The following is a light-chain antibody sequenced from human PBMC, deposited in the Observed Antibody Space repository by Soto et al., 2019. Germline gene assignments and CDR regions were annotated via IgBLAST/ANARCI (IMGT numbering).Light chain of an antibody. CDR3: QQYGSSPLT. CDR2: GAS. J-gene: IGKJ4*01. Sequence: EIVLTQSPGTLSLSPGEXATLPCRASQSVSSSYLAWYQQKPGQAPRLLIYGASSRATGIPDRFSGSGSGTDFTLTISRLEPEDFAVYYCQQYGSSPLTFGGGTKVDSK. CDR1: QSVSSSY. V-gene: IGKV3-20*01.